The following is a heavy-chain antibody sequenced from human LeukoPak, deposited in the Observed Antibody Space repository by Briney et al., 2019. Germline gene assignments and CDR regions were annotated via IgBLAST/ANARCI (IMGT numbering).Heavy chain of an antibody. V-gene: IGHV6-1*01. D-gene: IGHD3-10*01. J-gene: IGHJ4*02. CDR3: ARESLINYGSGSSDY. Sequence: SQTLSLTCAISGDSISSNSAAWNWIRQSPSRGLEWLGRTYYRSKWYNDYAVSVKSRITINPDTSKNQFSLQLNSVTPEATAVYYCARESLINYGSGSSDYWGQGTLVTVSS. CDR1: GDSISSNSAA. CDR2: TYYRSKWYN.